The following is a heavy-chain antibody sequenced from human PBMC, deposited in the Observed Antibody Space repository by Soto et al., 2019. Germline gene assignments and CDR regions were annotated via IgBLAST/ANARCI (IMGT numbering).Heavy chain of an antibody. CDR2: IDWDDDK. J-gene: IGHJ3*02. V-gene: IGHV2-70*11. CDR1: GFSLSTDGMC. CDR3: ARMLRSISTSSFDAFDI. Sequence: SGPTLVNPTQTLTLTCTFSGFSLSTDGMCVSWIRQPPGKALEWLARIDWDDDKYYSTSLRTRLTISKDTSKNQVVLTMTNMDPVDTATYYCARMLRSISTSSFDAFDIWGQGTMVTVSS. D-gene: IGHD2-2*01.